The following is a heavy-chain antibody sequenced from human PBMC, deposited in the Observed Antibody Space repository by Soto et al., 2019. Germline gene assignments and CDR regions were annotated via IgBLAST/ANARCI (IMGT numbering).Heavy chain of an antibody. D-gene: IGHD5-18*01. CDR2: INSDGSST. J-gene: IGHJ5*02. CDR3: ARKLDGYSYGPNWFDP. Sequence: GGSLRLSCAASGFTFSSYWMHWVRQAPGKGLVWVSRINSDGSSTSYADSVKGRFTISRDNAKNTLYLQMKSLRAEDTAVYYCARKLDGYSYGPNWFDPWGQGTLVTVSS. V-gene: IGHV3-74*01. CDR1: GFTFSSYW.